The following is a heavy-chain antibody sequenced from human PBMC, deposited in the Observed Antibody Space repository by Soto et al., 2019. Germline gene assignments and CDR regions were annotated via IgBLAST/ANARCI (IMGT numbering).Heavy chain of an antibody. V-gene: IGHV3-23*01. CDR2: ISGSGGST. Sequence: EVQLLESGGGLVQLGGSLRLSCAASGFTFSSYAMSWVRQAPGQGLEWASAISGSGGSTYDADSVKGRFTISRDNSKNPLYLQMNSLRAEDTAVYYCAKCQALVIAVAPVDYWGHGTLVTVSS. D-gene: IGHD6-19*01. CDR1: GFTFSSYA. CDR3: AKCQALVIAVAPVDY. J-gene: IGHJ4*01.